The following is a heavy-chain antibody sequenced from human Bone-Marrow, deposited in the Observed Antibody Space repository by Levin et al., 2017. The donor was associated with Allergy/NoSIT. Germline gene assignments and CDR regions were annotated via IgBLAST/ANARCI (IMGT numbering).Heavy chain of an antibody. D-gene: IGHD4-17*01. CDR2: INSDGSST. V-gene: IGHV3-74*01. Sequence: QAGGSLRLSCAASGFTFSTYWMHWVRQAPGKGLVWVSRINSDGSSTSHADSVQGRFTISRDNAKNTLYLQMNSLRAEDTAVYYCARARRHGDDEGGNWFDPWGQGTLVTVSS. CDR1: GFTFSTYW. CDR3: ARARRHGDDEGGNWFDP. J-gene: IGHJ5*02.